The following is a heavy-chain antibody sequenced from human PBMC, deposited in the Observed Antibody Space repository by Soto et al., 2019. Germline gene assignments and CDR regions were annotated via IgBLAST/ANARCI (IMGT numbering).Heavy chain of an antibody. D-gene: IGHD1-1*01. CDR3: ARVGQDWNYDYYYYMDV. Sequence: QVQLQESGPGLVKPSQTLSLTCTVSGGSISSGGYYWSWIRQHPGKGLEWIGYIYYSGSTYYNPSLKSRVTISVDTSKNQCSLKLSSVTAADTAVYYCARVGQDWNYDYYYYMDVWGKGTTVTVSS. J-gene: IGHJ6*03. CDR2: IYYSGST. V-gene: IGHV4-31*03. CDR1: GGSISSGGYY.